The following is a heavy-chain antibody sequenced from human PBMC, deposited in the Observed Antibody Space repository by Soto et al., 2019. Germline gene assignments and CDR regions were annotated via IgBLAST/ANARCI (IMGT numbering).Heavy chain of an antibody. CDR2: ISGSGGST. CDR3: LTWTSGTPDY. CDR1: GFTFSSYA. D-gene: IGHD1-1*01. Sequence: GGSLRLSCAASGFTFSSYAMSWVRQAPGKGLEWVSGISGSGGSTYYAASVKGRFTISRDNSKNTLPLQMNSLRPEDTAVYYCLTWTSGTPDYWGQGTLVTVSS. V-gene: IGHV3-23*01. J-gene: IGHJ4*02.